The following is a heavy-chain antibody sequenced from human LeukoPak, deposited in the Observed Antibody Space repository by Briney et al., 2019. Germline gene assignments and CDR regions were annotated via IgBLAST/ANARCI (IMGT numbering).Heavy chain of an antibody. V-gene: IGHV5-51*01. J-gene: IGHJ4*02. CDR3: ARFGLTSSLDY. CDR2: IYPGDSDT. CDR1: GYRFITYW. D-gene: IGHD2-2*01. Sequence: GESLKISCKGSGYRFITYWIGWVRQMPGKGLEWMGLIYPGDSDTRYSPSFQGQVTMSVDKSISTAYLQWSSLRASDTAMYFCARFGLTSSLDYWGQGTLVTVSS.